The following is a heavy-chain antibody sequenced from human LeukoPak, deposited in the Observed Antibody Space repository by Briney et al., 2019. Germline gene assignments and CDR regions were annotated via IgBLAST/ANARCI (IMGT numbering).Heavy chain of an antibody. CDR1: GFPFRSYA. CDR3: ARQTGISIDI. CDR2: ISSSSSYI. J-gene: IGHJ3*02. D-gene: IGHD2/OR15-2a*01. Sequence: PGGSLRLSCVATGFPFRSYAMTWVRQAPGKGLEWVSSISSSSSYIYYTDSVKGRFTISRDNAKNSLFLQMNILRAEDTAVYYCARQTGISIDIWGQGTMVTVSS. V-gene: IGHV3-21*01.